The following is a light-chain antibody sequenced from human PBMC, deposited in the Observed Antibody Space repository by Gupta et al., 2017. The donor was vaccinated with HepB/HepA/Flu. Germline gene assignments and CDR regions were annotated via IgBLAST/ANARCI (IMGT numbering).Light chain of an antibody. V-gene: IGLV2-8*01. CDR3: SSYGGDNNVI. Sequence: QSALTQPPSASGSPGPSVTSSSPATSSDIRVYYYVSWYQQYPGEAPKLLIYEVHNRPSGVPDRFSGSRSGNTASLTGAGLQAEEEADYYCSSYGGDNNVIFGGGTKLTVL. CDR2: EVH. CDR1: SSDIRVYYY. J-gene: IGLJ2*01.